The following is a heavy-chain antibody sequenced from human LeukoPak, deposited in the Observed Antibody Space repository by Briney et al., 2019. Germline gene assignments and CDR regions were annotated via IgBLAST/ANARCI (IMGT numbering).Heavy chain of an antibody. CDR3: ARARVVPAAIKSAFDI. D-gene: IGHD2-2*02. J-gene: IGHJ3*02. CDR1: GGSISSSSYY. CDR2: IYYSGST. Sequence: PSETLSLTCTLSGGSISSSSYYWAWIRQPPGKGLEWNGRIYYSGSTYYNPSLKRRVTISVDTSKNQFSLKLSSVTAADTAVYYCARARVVPAAIKSAFDIWGEGTMVTVSS. V-gene: IGHV4-39*07.